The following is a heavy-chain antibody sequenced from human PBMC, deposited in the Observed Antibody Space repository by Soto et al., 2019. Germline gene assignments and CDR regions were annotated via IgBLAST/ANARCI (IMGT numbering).Heavy chain of an antibody. Sequence: GGSLRLSCAASGFTFSSYEMNWVRQAPGKGLEWVSYISSSGSTIYYADSVKGRFTISRDNAKNSLHLQMNSLRAEDTAVYYCARGMRYSSSWYEVNYWGQGTLVTVSS. D-gene: IGHD6-13*01. CDR2: ISSSGSTI. V-gene: IGHV3-48*03. J-gene: IGHJ4*02. CDR1: GFTFSSYE. CDR3: ARGMRYSSSWYEVNY.